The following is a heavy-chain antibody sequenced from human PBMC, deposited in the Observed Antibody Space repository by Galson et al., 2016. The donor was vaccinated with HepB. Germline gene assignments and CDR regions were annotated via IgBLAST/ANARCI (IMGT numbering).Heavy chain of an antibody. V-gene: IGHV3-74*01. D-gene: IGHD1-7*01. Sequence: SLRLSCAASGFSSSAYWMNWVRQAPGKGLVWVSHINPDGTKTAYVDSVKGRFPFSRDNAKNTLSLQMNNLRVEETAVYYCVRDGMGTTPYDVWGQGTLVTVSS. CDR1: GFSSSAYW. CDR2: INPDGTKT. CDR3: VRDGMGTTPYDV. J-gene: IGHJ4*02.